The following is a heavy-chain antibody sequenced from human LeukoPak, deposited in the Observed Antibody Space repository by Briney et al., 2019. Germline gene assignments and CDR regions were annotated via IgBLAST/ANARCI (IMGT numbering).Heavy chain of an antibody. Sequence: GGSLRLSCAASGFTFSSYGMHWVRQAPGKGLEWVAFIRYDGSNKYYADSVKGRFTISRDNSKNTLYLQMNSLRAEDTAVYYCAKESGRYGDYVDYFDYWGQGTLVTVSS. D-gene: IGHD4-17*01. V-gene: IGHV3-30*02. CDR2: IRYDGSNK. CDR1: GFTFSSYG. J-gene: IGHJ4*02. CDR3: AKESGRYGDYVDYFDY.